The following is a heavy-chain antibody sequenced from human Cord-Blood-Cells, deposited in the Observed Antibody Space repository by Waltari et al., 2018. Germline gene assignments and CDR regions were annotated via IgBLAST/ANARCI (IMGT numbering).Heavy chain of an antibody. D-gene: IGHD6-13*01. CDR3: TTDRGSWYY. J-gene: IGHJ4*02. V-gene: IGHV3-48*03. CDR2: ISSSGSTI. CDR1: GFTFSSYE. Sequence: EVQLVESGGGLVQPGGSLRLSCAASGFTFSSYEMNWVRQAPGKGLEWVSYISSSGSTIYYADSVKGRFTISRDNAKNSLYLQMNSLKTEDTAVYYCTTDRGSWYYWGQGTLVTVSS.